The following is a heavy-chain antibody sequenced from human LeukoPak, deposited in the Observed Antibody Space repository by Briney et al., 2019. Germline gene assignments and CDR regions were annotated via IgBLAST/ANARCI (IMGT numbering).Heavy chain of an antibody. J-gene: IGHJ4*02. CDR3: ARGRLVVPAARFPFDY. V-gene: IGHV1-8*01. CDR1: GYTFTSYD. Sequence: ASVKVSCKASGYTFTSYDINWVRQAPGQGLEWMGWMNPNSGNTGYAQKFQGRVTMTRNTSISTAHMELSSLRSEDTAVYYCARGRLVVPAARFPFDYWGQGTLVTVSS. CDR2: MNPNSGNT. D-gene: IGHD2-2*01.